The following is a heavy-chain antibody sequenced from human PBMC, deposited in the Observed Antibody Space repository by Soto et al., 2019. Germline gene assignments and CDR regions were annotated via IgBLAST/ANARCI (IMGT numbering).Heavy chain of an antibody. D-gene: IGHD3-9*01. CDR2: ISHSGTA. V-gene: IGHV4-30-4*01. CDR1: GGSVRSDDYF. Sequence: QVQLQESGPGLVKPSQTLSLRCSVSGGSVRSDDYFWSWIRQPPGKALEWMGYISHSGTAYYNPSLKRRLAMSIDTSKKHFSLSLRSLTAADTATYYCARGHYDVLTGYYVRYCDYGGRGTRVTVSS. CDR3: ARGHYDVLTGYYVRYCDY. J-gene: IGHJ4*02.